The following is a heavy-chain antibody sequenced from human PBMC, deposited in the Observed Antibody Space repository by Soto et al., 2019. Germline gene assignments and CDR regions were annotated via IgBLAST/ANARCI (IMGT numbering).Heavy chain of an antibody. V-gene: IGHV1-69*02. CDR3: ATFYGSANYPYDAFDV. J-gene: IGHJ3*01. CDR2: IMPLPGVT. CDR1: GDTFNTFV. D-gene: IGHD3-10*01. Sequence: QVQLVQSGAEVRKPGSSVKVSCRPSGDTFNTFVISWVRQAPGQGLQWMGRIMPLPGVTDYAQNFQGTVTITADKPTSTVYLELSSLRSEYTAVYYCATFYGSANYPYDAFDVWGQGTMVIVSS.